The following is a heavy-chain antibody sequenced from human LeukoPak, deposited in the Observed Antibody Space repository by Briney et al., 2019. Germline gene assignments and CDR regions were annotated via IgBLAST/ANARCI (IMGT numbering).Heavy chain of an antibody. CDR1: GFTVSSNY. Sequence: GGSLRPSCAASGFTVSSNYMSWVRQAPGKGLEWVSVIYSGGSTYYADSVKGRFTISRDNSKNTLYLQMNSLRAEDTAVYYCARERAKGRVRPYGMDVWGQGTTVTVSS. V-gene: IGHV3-53*01. J-gene: IGHJ6*02. CDR3: ARERAKGRVRPYGMDV. CDR2: IYSGGST. D-gene: IGHD3-10*01.